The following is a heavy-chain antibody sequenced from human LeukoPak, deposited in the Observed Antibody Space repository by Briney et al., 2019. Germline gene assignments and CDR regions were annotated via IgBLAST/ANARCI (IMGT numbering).Heavy chain of an antibody. CDR1: GGSISSYY. Sequence: SETLSLTCTVSGGSISSYYWSWIRQPAGKGLEWIGRIYTSGSTNYNPSLKSRVTISVDKSKNQFSPKLSSVTAADTAVYYCARGYCSSTSCYRYYYYYMDVWGKGTTVTVSS. V-gene: IGHV4-4*07. CDR2: IYTSGST. J-gene: IGHJ6*03. CDR3: ARGYCSSTSCYRYYYYYMDV. D-gene: IGHD2-2*01.